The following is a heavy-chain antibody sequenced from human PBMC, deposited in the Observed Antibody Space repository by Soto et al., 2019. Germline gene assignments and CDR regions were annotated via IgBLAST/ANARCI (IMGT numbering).Heavy chain of an antibody. CDR2: IYSGGST. V-gene: IGHV3-53*01. CDR3: ARDRVECCYPEYFQH. J-gene: IGHJ1*01. CDR1: GFTVSSNY. D-gene: IGHD2-15*01. Sequence: EVQLVESGGGLIQPGGSLRLSCAASGFTVSSNYMSWVRQAPGKGLEWVSVIYSGGSTYYADSVKGRFTISRDNSKNTLYLQMNSLRAEDTAVYYCARDRVECCYPEYFQHWGQGTLVTVSS.